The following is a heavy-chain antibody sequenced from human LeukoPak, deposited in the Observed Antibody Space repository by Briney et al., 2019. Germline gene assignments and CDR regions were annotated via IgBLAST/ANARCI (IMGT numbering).Heavy chain of an antibody. CDR2: IYYSGST. V-gene: IGHV4-59*01. CDR1: GGSISSYY. Sequence: PSETLSLTCTVSGGSISSYYWSWIRQPPGKGLEWIGYIYYSGSTNYNPSLKSRVTISVDTSKNQFSLKLSSVTAADTAVYYCARVTYYDFPFDWPDLDVWGKGTTVTVSS. CDR3: ARVTYYDFPFDWPDLDV. D-gene: IGHD3-3*01. J-gene: IGHJ6*04.